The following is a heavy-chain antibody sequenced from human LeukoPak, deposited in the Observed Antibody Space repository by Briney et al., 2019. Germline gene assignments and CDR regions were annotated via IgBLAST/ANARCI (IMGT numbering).Heavy chain of an antibody. Sequence: RASVKVSCKASGYTFTGYHMHWVRQAPGQGLEWMGRINPNSGGTNYAQKFQGRVTMTRDTSISTAYMELSRLKSDDTAVYYCARAPPGLYSSSWPLDSWGQGTLVTVSS. J-gene: IGHJ4*02. D-gene: IGHD6-13*01. CDR2: INPNSGGT. V-gene: IGHV1-2*06. CDR3: ARAPPGLYSSSWPLDS. CDR1: GYTFTGYH.